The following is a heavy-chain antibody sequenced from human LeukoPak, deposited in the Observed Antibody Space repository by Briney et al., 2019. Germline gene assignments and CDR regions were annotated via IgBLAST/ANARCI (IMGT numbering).Heavy chain of an antibody. D-gene: IGHD5-24*01. CDR3: ATPRDGYNYRTSNY. V-gene: IGHV1-69*05. J-gene: IGHJ4*02. Sequence: SVKVSCKASGGTFSSYAISWVRQAPGQGLEWMGGIIPIFGTANYAQKFQGRVTITTDESTSTAYMELSSLRSEDTAVYYCATPRDGYNYRTSNYWGQGTLVTVSS. CDR2: IIPIFGTA. CDR1: GGTFSSYA.